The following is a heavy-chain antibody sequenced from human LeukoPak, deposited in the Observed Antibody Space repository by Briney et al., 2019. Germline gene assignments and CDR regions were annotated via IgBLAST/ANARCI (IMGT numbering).Heavy chain of an antibody. D-gene: IGHD5-18*01. V-gene: IGHV1-69*13. CDR3: ARYVDTAMVTVWGAFDI. CDR1: GGTFSSYA. Sequence: SVSVSCTASGGTFSSYAISWVRQAPGQGLEWMGGIIPIFGKANYAQKFQGRVTITADESTSTAYMELSSLRSEDTAVYYCARYVDTAMVTVWGAFDIWGQGTMVTVSS. CDR2: IIPIFGKA. J-gene: IGHJ3*02.